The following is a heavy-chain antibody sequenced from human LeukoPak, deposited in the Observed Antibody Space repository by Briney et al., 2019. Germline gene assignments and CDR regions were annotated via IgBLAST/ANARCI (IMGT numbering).Heavy chain of an antibody. D-gene: IGHD6-19*01. V-gene: IGHV3-7*01. Sequence: GGSLRLSCAASGFTFSDYAMNWVRQAPGKGLEWVANTKEDGGEKYYVDSVKGRFTISRDNAENSLYLQMNSLRAEDTAVYYCARRSVAGSLDYWGQGTLVTVSS. CDR3: ARRSVAGSLDY. CDR2: TKEDGGEK. J-gene: IGHJ4*02. CDR1: GFTFSDYA.